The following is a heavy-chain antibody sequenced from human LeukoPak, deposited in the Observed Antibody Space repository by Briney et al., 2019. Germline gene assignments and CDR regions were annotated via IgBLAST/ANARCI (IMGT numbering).Heavy chain of an antibody. CDR2: MNPNSGNT. D-gene: IGHD5-18*01. J-gene: IGHJ4*02. CDR1: GYTFTTYD. V-gene: IGHV1-8*01. Sequence: ASVTVSCKASGYTFTTYDINWVRQATGQGLEWMGWMNPNSGNTGYAKKLQGRVTMTRTTSISTASMELSGRRSEDTAVYFCARRNTAMVAGLDYCGQGSLVTGSS. CDR3: ARRNTAMVAGLDY.